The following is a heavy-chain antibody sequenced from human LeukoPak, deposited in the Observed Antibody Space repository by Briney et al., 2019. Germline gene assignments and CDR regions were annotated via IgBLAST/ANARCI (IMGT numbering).Heavy chain of an antibody. V-gene: IGHV3-30*02. CDR3: AKRQGEHQLLLLPYYYYYMDV. CDR2: IRYDGSNK. Sequence: GGSLRLSCAASGFTFSSYGMHWVRQAPGKGLEWVAFIRYDGSNKYYADSVKGRFTISRDNSKNTLYLQMNSLRAEDTAVYYCAKRQGEHQLLLLPYYYYYMDVWGKGTTVTISS. D-gene: IGHD2-2*01. J-gene: IGHJ6*03. CDR1: GFTFSSYG.